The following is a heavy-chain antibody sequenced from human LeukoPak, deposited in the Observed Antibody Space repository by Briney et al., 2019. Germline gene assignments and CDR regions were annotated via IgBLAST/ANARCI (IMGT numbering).Heavy chain of an antibody. CDR1: GYSFTSYW. J-gene: IGHJ4*02. CDR3: ARQVVAATQPPDY. D-gene: IGHD2-15*01. Sequence: GESLKISCKGSGYSFTSYWIGWVRQMPGKGLEWMGIIYPGDSDTRYSPSFQGQVTISADKSISTAYLQWSSLKAPDTAMYYCARQVVAATQPPDYWGQGTLVTVSS. CDR2: IYPGDSDT. V-gene: IGHV5-51*01.